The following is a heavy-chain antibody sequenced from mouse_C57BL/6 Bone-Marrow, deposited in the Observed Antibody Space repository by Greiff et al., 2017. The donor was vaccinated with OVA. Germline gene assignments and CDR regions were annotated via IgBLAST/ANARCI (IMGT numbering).Heavy chain of an antibody. V-gene: IGHV3-6*01. CDR3: ARGSNLTWWYFDY. J-gene: IGHJ2*01. D-gene: IGHD1-1*01. CDR2: ISYDGSN. Sequence: EVHLVESGPGLVKPSQSLSLTCSVTGYSITSGYYWNWIRQFPGNKLEWMGYISYDGSNNYNPSLKNRISITRDTSKNQFFLKLNSVTTEDTATYYCARGSNLTWWYFDYWGQGTTLTVSS. CDR1: GYSITSGYY.